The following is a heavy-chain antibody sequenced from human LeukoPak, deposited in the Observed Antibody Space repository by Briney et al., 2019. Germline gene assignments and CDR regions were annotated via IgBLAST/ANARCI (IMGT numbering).Heavy chain of an antibody. Sequence: ASVKVSCKASGYSFTNYAMNWVRQAPGQGLELMGWINTNTGNQTYAQGFKGRFVFSLDTSVSTAYLQISSLKAEDTAVYFCARNRISHHMDVWGKGTTVTVSS. CDR3: ARNRISHHMDV. D-gene: IGHD2-15*01. CDR1: GYSFTNYA. CDR2: INTNTGNQ. V-gene: IGHV7-4-1*02. J-gene: IGHJ6*03.